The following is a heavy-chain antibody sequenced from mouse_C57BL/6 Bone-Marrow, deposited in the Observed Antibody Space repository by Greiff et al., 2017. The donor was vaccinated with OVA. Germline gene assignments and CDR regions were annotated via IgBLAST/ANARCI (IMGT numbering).Heavy chain of an antibody. V-gene: IGHV1-69*01. CDR3: ARKSITTVVGYYFDY. CDR2: IDPSDSYT. CDR1: GYTFTSYW. D-gene: IGHD1-1*01. J-gene: IGHJ2*01. Sequence: QVQLKQPGAELVMPGASVKLSCKASGYTFTSYWMHWVKQRPGQGLEWIGEIDPSDSYTNYNQKFKGKSTLTVDKSSSTAYMQLSSLTSEDSAVYYCARKSITTVVGYYFDYWGQGTTLTVSS.